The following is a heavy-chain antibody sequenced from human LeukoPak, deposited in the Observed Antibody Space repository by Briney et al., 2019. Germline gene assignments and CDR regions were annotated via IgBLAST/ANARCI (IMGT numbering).Heavy chain of an antibody. Sequence: ASVKVSCKASGYTFTSYDINWVRQATGQGLEWMGWMNPNSGSTGYAQKFQGRVTITRNTPISTAYMELSGLRSEDTAVYYCARGRSTGYPYYFEYWGQGTLVTVSS. V-gene: IGHV1-8*03. J-gene: IGHJ4*02. CDR2: MNPNSGST. D-gene: IGHD5-12*01. CDR3: ARGRSTGYPYYFEY. CDR1: GYTFTSYD.